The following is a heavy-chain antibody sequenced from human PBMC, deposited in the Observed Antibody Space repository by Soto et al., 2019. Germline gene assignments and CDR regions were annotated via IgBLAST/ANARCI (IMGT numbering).Heavy chain of an antibody. CDR1: GYTFTSYA. CDR3: ARDQYCSSTSCYANGCDP. V-gene: IGHV1-3*01. CDR2: INAGNGNT. D-gene: IGHD2-2*01. J-gene: IGHJ5*02. Sequence: ASVKVSCKASGYTFTSYAMHWVRQAPGQRLEWMGWINAGNGNTKYSQKFQGRVTITRDTSASTAYMELSSLRSEDTAVYYCARDQYCSSTSCYANGCDPWGQGILVTVSA.